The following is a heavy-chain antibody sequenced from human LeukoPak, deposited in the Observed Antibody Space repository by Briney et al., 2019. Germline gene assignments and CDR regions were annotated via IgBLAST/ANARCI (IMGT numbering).Heavy chain of an antibody. D-gene: IGHD6-19*01. V-gene: IGHV3-21*01. CDR3: ASRRVAVPSSRAFDY. J-gene: IGHJ4*02. Sequence: GGSLRLSCAASGFTFSSYSMNWVRQAPGKGLEWVSFISSSTSYISYADSVKGRFTISRDNAKSSLWLQMNSLRAEDTAVYYCASRRVAVPSSRAFDYWGQGTLVTVSS. CDR2: ISSSTSYI. CDR1: GFTFSSYS.